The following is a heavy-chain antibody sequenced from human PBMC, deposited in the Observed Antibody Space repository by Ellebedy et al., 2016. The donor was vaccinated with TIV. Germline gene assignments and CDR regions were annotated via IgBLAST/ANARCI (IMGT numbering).Heavy chain of an antibody. V-gene: IGHV2-5*02. J-gene: IGHJ5*02. D-gene: IGHD3-3*01. CDR2: IYWDDDK. Sequence: SGPTLVKPTETLTLTCTVSGFSLSTSGVGVGWIRQPPGKALEWLALIYWDDDKRYSPSLKSRLTITKDTSKNQVVLTMTNMDPVDTATYYCAHTNSQYYDFWSGYWFHPNPSHFFRFDPWGQGTLVTVSS. CDR1: GFSLSTSGVG. CDR3: AHTNSQYYDFWSGYWFHPNPSHFFRFDP.